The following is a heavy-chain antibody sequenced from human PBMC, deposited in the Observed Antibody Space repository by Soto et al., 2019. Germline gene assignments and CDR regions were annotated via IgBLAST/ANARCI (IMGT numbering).Heavy chain of an antibody. V-gene: IGHV4-59*01. D-gene: IGHD4-17*01. CDR2: IYYSGST. J-gene: IGHJ6*02. Sequence: SETLSLTCTVSGGSISSYYWSWIRQPPGKGLEWIGYIYYSGSTNYNPSLKSRVTISVDTSKNQFSLKLSSVTAADTAVYYCAIGSPTTQTSYYYGMDAWGQGTTVTVSS. CDR1: GGSISSYY. CDR3: AIGSPTTQTSYYYGMDA.